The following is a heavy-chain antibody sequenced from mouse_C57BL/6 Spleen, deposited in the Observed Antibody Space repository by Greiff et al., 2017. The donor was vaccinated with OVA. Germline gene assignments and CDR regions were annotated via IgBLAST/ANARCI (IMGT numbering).Heavy chain of an antibody. Sequence: VKVVESGPGLVQPSQSLSITCTVSGFSLTSYGVHWVRQSPGKGLEWLGVIWRGGSTDYTAAFMSRLSITKDNSKSQVFFKMNILQADDTAIYYCAKNSDYGSSFYFDYWGQGTTLTVSS. CDR1: GFSLTSYG. J-gene: IGHJ2*01. CDR3: AKNSDYGSSFYFDY. V-gene: IGHV2-5*01. CDR2: IWRGGST. D-gene: IGHD1-1*01.